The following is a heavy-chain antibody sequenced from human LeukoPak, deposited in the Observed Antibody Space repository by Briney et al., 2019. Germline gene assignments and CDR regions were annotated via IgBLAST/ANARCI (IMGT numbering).Heavy chain of an antibody. Sequence: PGGSLRLSCAASGFTFSSYWMHWVRQAPGKGLVWVSRINSDGSTTNYADSVKGRFTISRDNAKNTLYLQMNSLTAEDTAVYYCARNGAYCSGGNCYEAAFDIWGQGTMVTVFS. CDR3: ARNGAYCSGGNCYEAAFDI. V-gene: IGHV3-74*01. J-gene: IGHJ3*02. CDR2: INSDGSTT. CDR1: GFTFSSYW. D-gene: IGHD2-15*01.